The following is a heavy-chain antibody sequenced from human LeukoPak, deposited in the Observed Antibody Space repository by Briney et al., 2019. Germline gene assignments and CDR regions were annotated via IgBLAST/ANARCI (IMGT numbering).Heavy chain of an antibody. CDR2: IKQDESEK. V-gene: IGHV3-7*01. CDR1: GFTFSSYW. D-gene: IGHD6-19*01. J-gene: IGHJ4*02. CDR3: ARDFEISSG. Sequence: PGGSLRLSCVASGFTFSSYWMSWVRQAPGKGLEWVANIKQDESEKYYVDTVKGRFTISRDNAKNSLYLQMNSLRAEDTAVYYCARDFEISSGWGQGTLVTVSS.